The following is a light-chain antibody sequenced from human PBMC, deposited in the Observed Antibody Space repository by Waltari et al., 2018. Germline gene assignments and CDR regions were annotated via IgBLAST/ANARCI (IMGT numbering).Light chain of an antibody. V-gene: IGLV1-40*01. J-gene: IGLJ2*01. CDR1: DSNFGTGYD. CDR2: SNS. Sequence: GQRVTLSCTGTDSNFGTGYDVHWYQQFPGTAPKLLIYSNSNRPSGVPDRFSGSRSGTSASLTITGLQAEDEADYYCQAYDKSLSSVVFGGGTKVTVL. CDR3: QAYDKSLSSVV.